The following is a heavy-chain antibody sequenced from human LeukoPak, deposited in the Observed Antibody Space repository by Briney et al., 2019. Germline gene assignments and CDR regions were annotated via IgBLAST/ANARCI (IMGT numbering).Heavy chain of an antibody. V-gene: IGHV4-4*07. Sequence: SETLSLTCTVSGGSISSDYWSWIRQPAGKGLEWIGRIYTSGSTNYNPSLKSRVTMSVDTSKNQFSLKLSSVTAADTAVYYCAREDRGSGSYAFDIWGQGTMVTVSS. CDR3: AREDRGSGSYAFDI. CDR2: IYTSGST. CDR1: GGSISSDY. J-gene: IGHJ3*02. D-gene: IGHD3-10*01.